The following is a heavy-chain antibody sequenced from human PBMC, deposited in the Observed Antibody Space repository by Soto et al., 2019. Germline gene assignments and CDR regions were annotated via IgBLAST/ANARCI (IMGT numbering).Heavy chain of an antibody. CDR3: ARGQDFWSCYPFDY. J-gene: IGHJ4*02. CDR2: INHSGRT. Sequence: QVQLQQWGAGLLKPSETLSLTCAVYGGSFSGYYWSWIRQPPGKGLEWIGEINHSGRTKYNPSLNSRVTISVDTSKNQFFLMLSSVTAADTAVYYCARGQDFWSCYPFDYWGQGTLVTVSS. V-gene: IGHV4-34*01. CDR1: GGSFSGYY. D-gene: IGHD3-3*01.